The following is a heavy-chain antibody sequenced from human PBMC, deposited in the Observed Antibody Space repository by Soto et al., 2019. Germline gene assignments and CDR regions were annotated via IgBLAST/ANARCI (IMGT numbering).Heavy chain of an antibody. V-gene: IGHV3-23*01. Sequence: GGSLRLSCAASGFTFSSYAMSWVRQAPGKGLEWVSAVSGSAANTFYADSVKGRFTISRDNSKNTLYLQIHTLRAEDTAVYYCAKVSSSWYAGFFDLWGQGTLVTVSS. CDR2: VSGSAANT. CDR3: AKVSSSWYAGFFDL. J-gene: IGHJ4*02. CDR1: GFTFSSYA. D-gene: IGHD6-13*01.